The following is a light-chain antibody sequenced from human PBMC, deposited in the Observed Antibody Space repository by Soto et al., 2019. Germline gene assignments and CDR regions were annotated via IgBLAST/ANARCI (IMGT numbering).Light chain of an antibody. CDR1: QSVSSY. V-gene: IGKV3-11*01. CDR3: QQRSNWPPLT. J-gene: IGKJ4*01. Sequence: EIVLTQSPATLSLSPGERATLSCRAGQSVSSYLAWYQQKPGQAPRLLIYDASNRATGIPARFSGSGSGTDFTLPISSLEPEDFAVYYCQQRSNWPPLTFGGGTKVEIK. CDR2: DAS.